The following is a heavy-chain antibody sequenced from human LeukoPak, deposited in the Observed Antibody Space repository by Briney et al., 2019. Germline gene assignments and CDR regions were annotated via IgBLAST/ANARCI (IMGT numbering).Heavy chain of an antibody. CDR3: ASYYYGSGKFDP. CDR2: MNPNSGYT. CDR1: GYTFTSLD. Sequence: WASVKVSCKASGYTFTSLDINWVWQATGQGLEWMGWMNPNSGYTGYAQQFQGRVTITRNTSISTAYMELSSLRSEDTAVYYCASYYYGSGKFDPWGQGTLVTVSS. J-gene: IGHJ5*02. V-gene: IGHV1-8*03. D-gene: IGHD3-10*01.